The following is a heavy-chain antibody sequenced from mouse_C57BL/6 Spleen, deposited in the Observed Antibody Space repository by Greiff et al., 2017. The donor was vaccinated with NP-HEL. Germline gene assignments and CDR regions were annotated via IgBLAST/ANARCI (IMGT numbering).Heavy chain of an antibody. CDR2: IDPSDSYT. CDR1: GYTFTSYW. V-gene: IGHV1-50*01. Sequence: QVQLQQPGAELVKPGASVKLSCKASGYTFTSYWMQWVKQRPGQGLEWIGEIDPSDSYTNYNQKFKGKATLTVDTSSSTAYRQLSSLTSEDSAVYYCARDRDWFAYWGQGTLVTVSA. CDR3: ARDRDWFAY. J-gene: IGHJ3*01. D-gene: IGHD3-1*01.